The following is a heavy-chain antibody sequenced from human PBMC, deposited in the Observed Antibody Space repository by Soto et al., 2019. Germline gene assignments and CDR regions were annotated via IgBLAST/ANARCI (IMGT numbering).Heavy chain of an antibody. V-gene: IGHV4-59*01. CDR3: ARQALNSSGYSGFFWFDP. J-gene: IGHJ5*02. Sequence: SETLSLTCTVSGGSISSYYWSWIRQPPGKGLEWIGYIYYSGSTNYNPSLKSRVTISVDTSKNQFSLKLSSVTAADTAVYYCARQALNSSGYSGFFWFDPWGQGTLVTVSS. D-gene: IGHD3-22*01. CDR1: GGSISSYY. CDR2: IYYSGST.